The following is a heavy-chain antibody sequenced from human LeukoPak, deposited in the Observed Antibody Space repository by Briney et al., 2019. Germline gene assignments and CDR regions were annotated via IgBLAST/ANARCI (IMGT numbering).Heavy chain of an antibody. J-gene: IGHJ3*02. V-gene: IGHV3-23*05. CDR1: GFTFSSFA. CDR2: VAYTRIAT. D-gene: IGHD5-18*01. CDR3: AKAFREFGTSSSYSSFDT. Sequence: GGSLRLSCAASGFTFSSFALSWVRQAPGKGLEWVSGVAYTRIATYYADSVKGRFTISRDDSQNILYLQMNGLRAEDTAVYFCAKAFREFGTSSSYSSFDTWGQGTMVTVSS.